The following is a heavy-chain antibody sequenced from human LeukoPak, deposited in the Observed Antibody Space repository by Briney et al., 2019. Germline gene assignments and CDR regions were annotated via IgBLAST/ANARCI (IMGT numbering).Heavy chain of an antibody. Sequence: GGSLRLSCTASGFTFGDYAMSWVRQAPGKGLEWVGFIRSKAYGGTTEYAASVKGRFTISRDDSTSIAYLQMDSLKTEDTAVYXXTRGTLEGDYNVDYWGQGTLVTVSS. CDR2: IRSKAYGGTT. CDR1: GFTFGDYA. D-gene: IGHD4-17*01. CDR3: TRGTLEGDYNVDY. V-gene: IGHV3-49*04. J-gene: IGHJ4*02.